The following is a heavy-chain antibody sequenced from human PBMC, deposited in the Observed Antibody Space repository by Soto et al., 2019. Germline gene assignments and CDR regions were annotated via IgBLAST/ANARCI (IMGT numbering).Heavy chain of an antibody. D-gene: IGHD5-18*01. CDR2: IRSKANSYAT. V-gene: IGHV3-73*01. CDR1: GFTFSGSA. J-gene: IGHJ4*02. CDR3: TRRGYSYDSTDD. Sequence: GGSLRLSCAASGFTFSGSAMHWVRQASGKGLEWVGRIRSKANSYATAYAASVKGRFTISRDDSKNTAYLQMNSLKTEDTAVYYGTRRGYSYDSTDDYGQGTPVHVSS.